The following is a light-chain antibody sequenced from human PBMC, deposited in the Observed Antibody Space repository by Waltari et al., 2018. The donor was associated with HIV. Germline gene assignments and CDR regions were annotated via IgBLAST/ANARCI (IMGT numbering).Light chain of an antibody. CDR2: EVS. J-gene: IGLJ2*01. CDR3: SSYAGSNNFGV. V-gene: IGLV2-8*01. Sequence: QPALTPPPSASGSPGQSVTISCTGTSSDVGGYNYVSWYQQPPGKAPKLMIYEVSKRPSGVPDRFSGSKSGNTASLTVSGLQAEDEADYYCSSYAGSNNFGVFGGGTKLTVL. CDR1: SSDVGGYNY.